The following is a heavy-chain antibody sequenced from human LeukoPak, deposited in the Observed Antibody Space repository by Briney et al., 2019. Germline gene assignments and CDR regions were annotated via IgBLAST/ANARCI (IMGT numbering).Heavy chain of an antibody. D-gene: IGHD3-22*01. CDR1: GFTLSTHD. CDR3: ARSSGYNYDY. V-gene: IGHV3-48*01. Sequence: PGGSLRLSCGASGFTLSTHDMHWVRQAPGKGLEWVSYILYSRTTMYYADSVKGRFTISRDNARNSLYLQMNSLRAEDTAVYYCARSSGYNYDYWGQGTLVTVSS. CDR2: ILYSRTTM. J-gene: IGHJ4*02.